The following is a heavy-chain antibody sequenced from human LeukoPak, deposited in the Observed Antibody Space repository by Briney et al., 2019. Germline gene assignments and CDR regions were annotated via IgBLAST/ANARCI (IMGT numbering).Heavy chain of an antibody. CDR3: ARHQRGNSDAFDI. CDR2: IYNSGST. V-gene: IGHV4-4*07. Sequence: SETLSLTCTVSGGSISSYYWSWIRQPAGNRLEWIGRIYNSGSTSYNPSLKSRVTMSVDTSKNQFSLKLSSVTAADTAVYYCARHQRGNSDAFDIWGQGTVVTVSS. D-gene: IGHD4-23*01. J-gene: IGHJ3*02. CDR1: GGSISSYY.